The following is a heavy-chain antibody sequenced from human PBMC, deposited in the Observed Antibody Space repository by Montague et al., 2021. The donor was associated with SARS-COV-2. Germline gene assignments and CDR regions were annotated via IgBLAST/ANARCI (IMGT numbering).Heavy chain of an antibody. CDR1: GFSLSTSGMC. CDR2: IDWDDDK. D-gene: IGHD6-13*01. J-gene: IGHJ6*03. CDR3: ARVSSSWSQDYYYYTDV. V-gene: IGHV2-70*11. Sequence: VKPTQTLTLTCTFSGFSLSTSGMCVSWIRQPPGKALEWLARIDWDDDKYYSTSLKTRLTISKDTSKNQVVLTMTNMDPVDTATYYCARVSSSWSQDYYYYTDVWGKGTTVTVSS.